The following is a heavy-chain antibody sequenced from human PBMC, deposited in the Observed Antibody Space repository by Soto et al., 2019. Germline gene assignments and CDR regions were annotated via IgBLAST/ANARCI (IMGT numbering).Heavy chain of an antibody. CDR2: IHPASGNT. CDR3: ARNPPATGTFDS. CDR1: GYTFTSYD. Sequence: QVQLVQSGAEVKKPGASVKVSCKASGYTFTSYDFNWVRQASGQGLEWLGWIHPASGNTGYAQKFQGRLTLTRDISVGTAYMELSGLTSEDTAVYYCARNPPATGTFDSWGQGTLVTVSS. J-gene: IGHJ4*02. D-gene: IGHD1-1*01. V-gene: IGHV1-8*01.